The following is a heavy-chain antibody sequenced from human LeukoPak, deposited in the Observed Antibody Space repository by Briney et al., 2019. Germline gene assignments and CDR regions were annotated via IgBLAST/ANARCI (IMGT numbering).Heavy chain of an antibody. Sequence: GGSLRLSCAVSGFTFSIYAMSWVRQAPGKGLQWVSAISGSGGSTYYADSVKGRFTISKDNSKNTLYLQMNSLRAEDTAVYYCAKDLGDARPILPFDCWDQGTLVTVSS. CDR1: GFTFSIYA. CDR2: ISGSGGST. V-gene: IGHV3-23*01. J-gene: IGHJ4*02. CDR3: AKDLGDARPILPFDC. D-gene: IGHD4-17*01.